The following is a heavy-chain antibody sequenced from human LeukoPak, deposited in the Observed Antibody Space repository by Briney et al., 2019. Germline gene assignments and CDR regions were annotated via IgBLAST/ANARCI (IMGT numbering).Heavy chain of an antibody. CDR3: ARQGTMVLHVFDI. J-gene: IGHJ3*02. Sequence: PSETLSLTCTVSGGSISSYYWSWIRQPPGKGLEWIGYIYYSGGTNYNPSLKSRVTISVDTSKNQFSLNLSSVTAADTAVYYCARQGTMVLHVFDIWGQGTMVTVSS. D-gene: IGHD3-10*01. CDR1: GGSISSYY. V-gene: IGHV4-59*08. CDR2: IYYSGGT.